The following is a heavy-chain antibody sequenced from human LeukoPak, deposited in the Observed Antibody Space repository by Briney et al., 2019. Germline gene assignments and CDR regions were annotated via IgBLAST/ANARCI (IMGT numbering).Heavy chain of an antibody. D-gene: IGHD4-17*01. CDR1: GFTFSSYG. CDR3: ARVPSPDSYGDFPWTYYMDV. CDR2: ISSSSSYI. J-gene: IGHJ6*03. Sequence: PGGSLRLSCAASGFTFSSYGMSWVRQAPGKGLEWVSSISSSSSYIYYADSVKGRFTISRDNAKNSLYLQMNSLRAEDTAVYYCARVPSPDSYGDFPWTYYMDVWGKGTTVTVSS. V-gene: IGHV3-21*01.